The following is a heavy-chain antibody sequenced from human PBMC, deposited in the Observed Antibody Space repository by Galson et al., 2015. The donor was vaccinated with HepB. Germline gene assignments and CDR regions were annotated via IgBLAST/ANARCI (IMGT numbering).Heavy chain of an antibody. D-gene: IGHD5-18*01. CDR1: GGTFSSYT. Sequence: SVKVSCKASGGTFSSYTISWVRPAPGQGLEWMGRIIPILGIANYAQKFQGRVTITADKSTSTAYMELSSLRSEDTGVYYCASPGYSYGYGFDYWGQGTLVTVSS. CDR2: IIPILGIA. V-gene: IGHV1-69*02. J-gene: IGHJ4*02. CDR3: ASPGYSYGYGFDY.